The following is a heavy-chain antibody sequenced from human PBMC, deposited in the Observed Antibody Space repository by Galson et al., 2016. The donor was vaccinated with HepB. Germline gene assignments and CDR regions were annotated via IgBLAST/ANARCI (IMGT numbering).Heavy chain of an antibody. CDR3: ARVFITQVSGANSRVYYGMDF. CDR1: GDSISSDTW. V-gene: IGHV4-4*02. D-gene: IGHD4/OR15-4a*01. J-gene: IGHJ6*02. CDR2: IHRSGST. Sequence: SETLSLTCAVSGDSISSDTWWSWVRQPPGKGLEWIGEIHRSGSTNYNKSLKSRVTISEDRSNNQFSLELRSVTAADTAVYYCARVFITQVSGANSRVYYGMDFWGQGTTVTVSS.